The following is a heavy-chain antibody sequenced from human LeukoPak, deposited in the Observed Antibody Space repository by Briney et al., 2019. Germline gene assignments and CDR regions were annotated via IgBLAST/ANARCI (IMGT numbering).Heavy chain of an antibody. CDR3: AKNRKIAGPDAFDI. V-gene: IGHV3-30*18. CDR2: ISYDGSNK. D-gene: IGHD6-13*01. CDR1: GFTFSSYG. Sequence: AGSLRFSCAGSGFTFSSYGMHWVRQGPGQGLEWVAVISYDGSNKYYADSVKGRFTISRDNSKDTLYLQMNSLRAEDTAVYYCAKNRKIAGPDAFDIWGQGTMVTVSS. J-gene: IGHJ3*02.